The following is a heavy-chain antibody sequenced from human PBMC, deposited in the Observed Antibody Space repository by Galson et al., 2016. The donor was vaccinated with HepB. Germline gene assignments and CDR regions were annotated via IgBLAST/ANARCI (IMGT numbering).Heavy chain of an antibody. D-gene: IGHD6-13*01. CDR3: AKDRHSSSWYWGYFDD. CDR2: IWSDGNNK. CDR1: GFSLSSYG. Sequence: SLRLSCAASGFSLSSYGMHWVRQAPGKGLEWVAVIWSDGNNKNYGDTVKGRFTISRDKLRNTVFLQMNSLRAEDTAVYYCAKDRHSSSWYWGYFDDWGQGTRVTVSS. J-gene: IGHJ4*02. V-gene: IGHV3-33*03.